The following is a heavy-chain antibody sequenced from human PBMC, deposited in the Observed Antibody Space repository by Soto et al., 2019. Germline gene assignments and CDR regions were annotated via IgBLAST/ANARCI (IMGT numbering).Heavy chain of an antibody. Sequence: LSLTCTVSGGSIGSYYWSWIRQPPGKGLEWIGYIYYSGSTNHNPSLKSRVTISVDTSKNQFSLKLSSVTAADTAVYYCARVETGYYDSSGNFDYWGQGTLVTVSS. V-gene: IGHV4-59*01. CDR3: ARVETGYYDSSGNFDY. CDR1: GGSIGSYY. D-gene: IGHD3-22*01. CDR2: IYYSGST. J-gene: IGHJ4*02.